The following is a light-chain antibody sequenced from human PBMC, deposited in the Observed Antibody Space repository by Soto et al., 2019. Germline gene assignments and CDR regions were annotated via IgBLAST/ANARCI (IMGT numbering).Light chain of an antibody. CDR3: QQRSNWPIT. Sequence: VLTQSPATLSLSPGKRATLSCRASESVDFHLAWYQQKPGQAPRLLIYDASVRATGTPARFSGSGSGTDFTLTISSLEPEDFALYYCQQRSNWPITFGQGTRLEIK. CDR2: DAS. V-gene: IGKV3-11*01. J-gene: IGKJ5*01. CDR1: ESVDFH.